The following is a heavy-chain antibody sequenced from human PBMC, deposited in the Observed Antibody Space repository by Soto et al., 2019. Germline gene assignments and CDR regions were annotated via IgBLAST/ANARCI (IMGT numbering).Heavy chain of an antibody. Sequence: QITLKESGPTLVTPTQTLTLTCTFSGFSLSSRGVGVGWIRQPPGKALEWLALIYWDDDKWYSPSLKSRLTITKDTSKNQVVLILTNMDPVDPATYSCAPFPRYTYGFVYWGQGTLVTVSS. CDR3: APFPRYTYGFVY. J-gene: IGHJ4*02. CDR2: IYWDDDK. V-gene: IGHV2-5*02. D-gene: IGHD5-18*01. CDR1: GFSLSSRGVG.